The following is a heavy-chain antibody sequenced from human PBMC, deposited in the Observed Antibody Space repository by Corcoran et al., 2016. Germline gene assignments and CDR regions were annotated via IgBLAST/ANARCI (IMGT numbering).Heavy chain of an antibody. D-gene: IGHD6-19*01. J-gene: IGHJ2*01. V-gene: IGHV6-1*01. CDR1: GDSVSSNSAA. CDR2: TYYRSKWYN. Sequence: QVQLQQSGTGLVKPSQTLSLTCAISGDSVSSNSAAWNWIRQSPSRGLEWLGRTYYRSKWYNDYAVSVKSRITINPDTSKNQFSLQLNSVTPEDTAVYYCARDLQLVQQWSIGYFDLWGRGTLVTGSS. CDR3: ARDLQLVQQWSIGYFDL.